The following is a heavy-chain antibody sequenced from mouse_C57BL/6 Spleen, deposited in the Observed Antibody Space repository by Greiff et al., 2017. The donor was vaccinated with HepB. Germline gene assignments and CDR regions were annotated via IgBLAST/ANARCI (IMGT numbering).Heavy chain of an antibody. CDR3: ARRRYYSNPHWYFDV. CDR1: GYTFTSYG. J-gene: IGHJ1*03. CDR2: IYPRSGNT. D-gene: IGHD2-5*01. V-gene: IGHV1-81*01. Sequence: QVQLQQSGAELARPGASVKLSCKASGYTFTSYGISWVKQRTGQGLEWIGEIYPRSGNTYYNEKFKGKATLTADKSSSTAYMELRSLTSEDSAVYFCARRRYYSNPHWYFDVWGTGTTVTVSS.